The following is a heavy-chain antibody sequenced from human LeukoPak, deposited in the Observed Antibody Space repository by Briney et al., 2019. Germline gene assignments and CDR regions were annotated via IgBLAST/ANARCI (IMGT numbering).Heavy chain of an antibody. CDR2: IIPIFGTA. V-gene: IGHV1-69*01. Sequence: SVKVSCKASGGTFSSYAISWVRQAPGQGLEWMGGIIPIFGTANYAQKFQGRVTITADESTSTAYMELSSLRSEDTAVYYCGLAMVRGDEFDYWGQGTLVTVSS. CDR1: GGTFSSYA. CDR3: GLAMVRGDEFDY. J-gene: IGHJ4*02. D-gene: IGHD3-10*01.